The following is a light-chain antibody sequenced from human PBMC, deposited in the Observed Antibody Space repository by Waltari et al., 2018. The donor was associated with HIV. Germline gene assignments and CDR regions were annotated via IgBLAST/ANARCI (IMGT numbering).Light chain of an antibody. CDR3: QTWGAGSAVV. J-gene: IGLJ2*01. CDR1: SEHSSFD. Sequence: QVVLTQSPSASASLGASRRLTCTLSSEHSSFDIVWHQQQPEKGPRYLMKLNSDGSHTKGDGIPNRFSGSSSGTERYLTISSLQSEDEADYYCQTWGAGSAVVFGGGTKLTVL. CDR2: LNSDGSH. V-gene: IGLV4-69*01.